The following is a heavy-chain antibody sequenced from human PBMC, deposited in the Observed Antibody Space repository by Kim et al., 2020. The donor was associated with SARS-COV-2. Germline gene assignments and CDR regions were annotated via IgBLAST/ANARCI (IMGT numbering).Heavy chain of an antibody. J-gene: IGHJ4*02. V-gene: IGHV3-30-3*01. D-gene: IGHD3-22*01. CDR3: ARASSSGNYYDSSGFDY. CDR1: GFTFSSYA. Sequence: GGSLRLSCAASGFTFSSYAMHWVRQAPGKGLEWVAVISYDGSNKYYADSVKGRFTISRDNSKNTLYLQMNSLRAEDTAVYYCARASSSGNYYDSSGFDYWGQGTLVTVSS. CDR2: ISYDGSNK.